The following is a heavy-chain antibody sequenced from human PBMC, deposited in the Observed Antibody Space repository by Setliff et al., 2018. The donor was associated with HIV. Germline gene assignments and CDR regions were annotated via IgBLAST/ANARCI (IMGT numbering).Heavy chain of an antibody. CDR1: GFAFSNYG. CDR2: ISNTGDHT. D-gene: IGHD2-15*01. CDR3: ASNFRSGYWYFDL. Sequence: LRLSCTASGFAFSNYGMHWVRQAPGKRLEYVSAISNTGDHTYYADSVKGRFTISRDNSKNRLDLQMGSLRAEDMAVYYCASNFRSGYWYFDLWGRGTLVTVSS. J-gene: IGHJ2*01. V-gene: IGHV3-64*02.